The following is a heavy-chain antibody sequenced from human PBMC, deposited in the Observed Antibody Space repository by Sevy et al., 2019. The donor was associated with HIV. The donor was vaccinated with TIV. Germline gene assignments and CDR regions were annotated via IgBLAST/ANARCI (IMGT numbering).Heavy chain of an antibody. V-gene: IGHV3-21*01. CDR2: ISGSSNYI. CDR1: AFTFSSYT. CDR3: ARPYGSGSWEAFDI. J-gene: IGHJ3*02. Sequence: GGSLRLSCAASAFTFSSYTMNWVRQAPGKGLEWVSSISGSSNYIYYGDSVKGRFTISRDNAKNSVYLQMNSLRAEDTAAYYCARPYGSGSWEAFDIWGQGTMVTVSS. D-gene: IGHD3-10*01.